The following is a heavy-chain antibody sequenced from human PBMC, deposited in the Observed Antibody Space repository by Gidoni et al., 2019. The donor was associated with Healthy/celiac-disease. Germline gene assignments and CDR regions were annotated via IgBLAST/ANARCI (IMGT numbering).Heavy chain of an antibody. J-gene: IGHJ3*02. Sequence: EVQLVESGGGLVKPGGSLRLSCAASGFTFSSYSRNWVRQAPGKGLEWVSSISSSSSYIYYADSVKGRFTISRDNAKNSLYLQMNSLRAEDTAVYYCTSNVLMVYAMYAFDIWGQGTMVTVSS. CDR2: ISSSSSYI. D-gene: IGHD2-8*01. CDR1: GFTFSSYS. CDR3: TSNVLMVYAMYAFDI. V-gene: IGHV3-21*01.